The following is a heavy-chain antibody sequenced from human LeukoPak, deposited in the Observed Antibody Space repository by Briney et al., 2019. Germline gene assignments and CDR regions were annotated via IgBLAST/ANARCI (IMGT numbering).Heavy chain of an antibody. CDR1: GGSISSSSYY. CDR3: AGAPRYCSGGSCYSGPFDP. J-gene: IGHJ5*02. D-gene: IGHD2-15*01. CDR2: IYYSGST. Sequence: SETLSLTCTVSGGSISSSSYYWGWIRQPPGKGLGWIGSIYYSGSTYYNPSLKSRVTISVDTSKNQFSLKLSSVTAADTAVYYCAGAPRYCSGGSCYSGPFDPWGQGTLVTVSS. V-gene: IGHV4-39*07.